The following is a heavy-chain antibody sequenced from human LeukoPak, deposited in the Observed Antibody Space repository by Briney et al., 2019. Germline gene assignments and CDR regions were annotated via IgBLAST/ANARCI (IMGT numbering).Heavy chain of an antibody. CDR1: GYSFTSYW. CDR3: ARGFDYYDSSGYYYWSYYFDY. V-gene: IGHV5-51*01. J-gene: IGHJ4*02. D-gene: IGHD3-22*01. Sequence: GESLKISCKGSGYSFTSYWIGWVRQMPGKGLEWMGIIYPGDSDTRYSPSFQGQVTISADKSISTAYLQGSSLKASDTAMYYCARGFDYYDSSGYYYWSYYFDYWGRGTLVTVSS. CDR2: IYPGDSDT.